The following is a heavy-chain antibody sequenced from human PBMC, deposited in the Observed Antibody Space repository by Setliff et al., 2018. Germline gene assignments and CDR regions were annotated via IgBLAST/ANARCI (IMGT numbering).Heavy chain of an antibody. CDR3: ARGGRFGTIVYKGVYYMDV. J-gene: IGHJ6*03. D-gene: IGHD3-10*01. CDR1: GYTFTNYA. V-gene: IGHV7-4-1*02. CDR2: INTNTGNP. Sequence: ASVKVSCKASGYTFTNYAMTWMRQAPGQGLEYMGWINTNTGNPIYAQGFTGRFVFSLDTSVSTAYLQISSLKSEDTAVYYCARGGRFGTIVYKGVYYMDVWGKGTTVTVSS.